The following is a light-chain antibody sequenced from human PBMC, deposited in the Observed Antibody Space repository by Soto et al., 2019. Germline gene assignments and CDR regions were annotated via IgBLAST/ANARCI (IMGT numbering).Light chain of an antibody. CDR1: QDISSW. V-gene: IGKV1-12*01. Sequence: DLQMTQSPSSVSASVGDRVTITCRASQDISSWLAWYQQKPGKAPKLLIYAASSLHSGVPPRFSGSESGTDFILTISSPQPEDSASYYCQQANSFPLTFGGGTKVEIK. J-gene: IGKJ4*01. CDR2: AAS. CDR3: QQANSFPLT.